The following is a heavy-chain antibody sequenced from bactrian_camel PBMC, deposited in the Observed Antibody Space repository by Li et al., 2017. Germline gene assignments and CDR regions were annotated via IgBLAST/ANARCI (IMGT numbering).Heavy chain of an antibody. D-gene: IGHD2*01. Sequence: VQLVESGGGTVQAGGSLRLSCKSSVSTNCIGWFRQAPGKGLEWVSGIKRNPAFTSYRPSVQGRFTISRDNAKNTLYLQLNSLKTEDTAMYYCARGSQGGVGTQVTVS. V-gene: IGHV3S1*01. J-gene: IGHJ4*01. CDR1: VSTNC. CDR2: IKRNPAFT.